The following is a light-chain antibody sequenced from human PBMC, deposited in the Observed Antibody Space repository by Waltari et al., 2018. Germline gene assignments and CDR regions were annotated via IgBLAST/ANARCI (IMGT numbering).Light chain of an antibody. CDR2: NTF. Sequence: EIVMTQSPATLSVSPGQRATLSCRASENVDNKLAWYQLKPGQAPRLLIYNTFIRATDIPARFSGSGSGTEFSLTISSLQSEDLAVYSCHQYYNWPQTFGQGTKVEIK. V-gene: IGKV3-15*01. CDR3: HQYYNWPQT. CDR1: ENVDNK. J-gene: IGKJ1*01.